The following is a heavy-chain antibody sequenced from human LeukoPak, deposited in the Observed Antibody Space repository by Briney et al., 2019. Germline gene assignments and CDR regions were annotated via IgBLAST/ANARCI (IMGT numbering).Heavy chain of an antibody. CDR1: GFTFSSYA. J-gene: IGHJ4*02. V-gene: IGHV3-23*01. CDR2: ISGSGGST. CDR3: AKSDCSGGSCYPNFDY. Sequence: PGGSLRLSCAASGFTFSSYAMSWVRQAPGKGLKWVSAISGSGGSTYYADSVKGRFTISRDNSKNTLYLQMNSLRAEDTAVYYCAKSDCSGGSCYPNFDYWGQGTLVTVSS. D-gene: IGHD2-15*01.